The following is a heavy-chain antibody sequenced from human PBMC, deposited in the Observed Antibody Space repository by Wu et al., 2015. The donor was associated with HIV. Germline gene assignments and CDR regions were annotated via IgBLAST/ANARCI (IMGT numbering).Heavy chain of an antibody. D-gene: IGHD1-26*01. CDR3: ARDSSIVGATMIDY. Sequence: QVQLVQSGAEVKKPGSSVKVSCKASGYMFTNYDISWVRQAPGQGLEWMGWISAHSGNTNYAQKLQGRVTMTTDTSTSTAYMELRSLRSDDTAVYYCARDSSIVGATMIDYWGQGTLVTVSS. J-gene: IGHJ4*02. CDR1: GYMFTNYD. CDR2: ISAHSGNT. V-gene: IGHV1-18*01.